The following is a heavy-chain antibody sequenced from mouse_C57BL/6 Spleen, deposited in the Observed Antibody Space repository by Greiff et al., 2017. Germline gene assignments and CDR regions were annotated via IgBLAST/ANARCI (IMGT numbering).Heavy chain of an antibody. V-gene: IGHV1-80*01. Sequence: QVQLQQSGAELVKPGASVKISCKASGYAFSSYWMNWVKQRPGKGLGWIGQIYPGDGDTNYNGKFKGKATLTADKSSSTAYMQLSSLTSEDSAVYFCARDDYDEGLDWYFDVWGTGTTVTVSS. CDR1: GYAFSSYW. CDR2: IYPGDGDT. J-gene: IGHJ1*03. D-gene: IGHD2-4*01. CDR3: ARDDYDEGLDWYFDV.